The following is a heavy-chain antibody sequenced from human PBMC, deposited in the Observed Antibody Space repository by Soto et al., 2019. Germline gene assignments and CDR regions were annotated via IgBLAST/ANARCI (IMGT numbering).Heavy chain of an antibody. V-gene: IGHV3-30*18. D-gene: IGHD5-18*01. Sequence: QVQLVESGGAVVQPGTSLRLSCAASGFTFSSYGMYWVRQAPGKGLEWVAAISYDGSNNYHADSVKGRFTISRDNTKNTLYLQLNSLGTEDTGVYYCTKDIVKYTYGACDYGAQGVLVTVSS. CDR3: TKDIVKYTYGACDY. CDR1: GFTFSSYG. CDR2: ISYDGSNN. J-gene: IGHJ4*02.